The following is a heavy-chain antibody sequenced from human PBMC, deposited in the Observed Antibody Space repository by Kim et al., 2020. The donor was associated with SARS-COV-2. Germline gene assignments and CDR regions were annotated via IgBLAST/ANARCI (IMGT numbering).Heavy chain of an antibody. J-gene: IGHJ5*02. CDR3: ARQGRAVAPSDP. Sequence: SETLSLTCTVSGGSISSSSYCWGWIRQPPGRGLEWIGSIYYSGSTYYNPSLKSRVTISVDTSKNQFSLKLSSVTAADTAVYYCARQGRAVAPSDPWGQGTLVTVSS. D-gene: IGHD6-19*01. CDR2: IYYSGST. V-gene: IGHV4-39*01. CDR1: GGSISSSSYC.